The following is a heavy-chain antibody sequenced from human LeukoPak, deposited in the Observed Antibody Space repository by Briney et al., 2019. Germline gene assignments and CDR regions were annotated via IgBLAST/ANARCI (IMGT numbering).Heavy chain of an antibody. D-gene: IGHD2-15*01. Sequence: PGGSLRLSCAASGFTVSSNYMSWVRQAPGKGLEWVSVIYSGGSTYYADSVKGRFTISRDNSKNTLYLQMNSLRAEDTAVYYCARDFSHIVVDPDAFDIWGQGTMVTVSS. J-gene: IGHJ3*02. CDR1: GFTVSSNY. V-gene: IGHV3-66*01. CDR3: ARDFSHIVVDPDAFDI. CDR2: IYSGGST.